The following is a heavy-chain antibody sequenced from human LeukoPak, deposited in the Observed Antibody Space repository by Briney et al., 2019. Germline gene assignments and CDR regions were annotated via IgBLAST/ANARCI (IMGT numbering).Heavy chain of an antibody. J-gene: IGHJ3*02. CDR2: ISGSGGST. V-gene: IGHV3-23*01. CDR1: GFTFSSYA. Sequence: PTGGSLRLSCAASGFTFSSYAMSWVRQAPGKGLEWVSAISGSGGSTYYADSVKGRFTISRDNSKNTLYLQMNSLRAEDTAVYYCAKFGYGSHAFDIWGQGTMVTVSS. CDR3: AKFGYGSHAFDI. D-gene: IGHD4-17*01.